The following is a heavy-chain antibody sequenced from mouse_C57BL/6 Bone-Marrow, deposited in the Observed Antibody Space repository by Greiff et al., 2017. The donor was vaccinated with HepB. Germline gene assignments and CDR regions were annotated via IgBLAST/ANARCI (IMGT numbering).Heavy chain of an antibody. CDR1: GFNIKDDY. CDR3: ATHHGPAWFAH. J-gene: IGHJ3*01. V-gene: IGHV14-4*01. CDR2: IDPENGDT. Sequence: VQLQQSGAELVRPGASVKLSCTASGFNIKDDYMHWVKQRPEQGLEWIGWIDPENGDTEYASKFQGKATITADTSSNTAYLQLSSLTSEDTAVYYCATHHGPAWFAHWGQGTLFTVSA.